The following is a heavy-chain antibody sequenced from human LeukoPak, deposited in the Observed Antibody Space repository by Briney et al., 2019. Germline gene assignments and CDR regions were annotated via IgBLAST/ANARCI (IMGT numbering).Heavy chain of an antibody. CDR2: ISSDGNIR. Sequence: GGSLRLSCAASGFDFSSIVMHWVRQAPGKGLEWVATISSDGNIRHYADSVQGRFTISRDNSQNTVYVQMNRLRDEDTAVYYCARDRGKSSDYGSGSYPDWGQGTLVTVSS. CDR1: GFDFSSIV. CDR3: ARDRGKSSDYGSGSYPD. D-gene: IGHD3-10*01. V-gene: IGHV3-30-3*01. J-gene: IGHJ4*02.